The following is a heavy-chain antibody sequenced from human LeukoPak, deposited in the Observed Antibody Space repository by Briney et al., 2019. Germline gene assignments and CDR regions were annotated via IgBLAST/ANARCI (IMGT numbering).Heavy chain of an antibody. D-gene: IGHD1-14*01. V-gene: IGHV3-30-3*01. CDR2: ISYDGSNK. J-gene: IGHJ6*03. CDR3: TTEALGQSNPHYSYHYIDV. Sequence: GGSLRLSCAASGFTFSSYAMHWVRQAPGKGLEWVAVISYDGSNKYYADSVKGRFTISRDNSKNTLYLQMNSLKTEDTAVYSCTTEALGQSNPHYSYHYIDVWGKGTTVTVSS. CDR1: GFTFSSYA.